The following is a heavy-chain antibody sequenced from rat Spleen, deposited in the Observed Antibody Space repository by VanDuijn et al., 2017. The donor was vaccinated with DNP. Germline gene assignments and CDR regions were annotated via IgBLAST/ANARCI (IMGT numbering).Heavy chain of an antibody. CDR3: IRWNSGHFDY. J-gene: IGHJ2*01. CDR1: GFTFSNSD. D-gene: IGHD4-3*01. CDR2: ISPSGGNT. V-gene: IGHV5-25*01. Sequence: EVQLVESGGGLVQPGRSLQLSCAASGFTFSNSDMAWVRQAPTKGLEWVASISPSGGNTYSRDSVKGRFTISRDNAKSTLYLQMNSLRSEDMATYYCIRWNSGHFDYWGQGVMVTVSS.